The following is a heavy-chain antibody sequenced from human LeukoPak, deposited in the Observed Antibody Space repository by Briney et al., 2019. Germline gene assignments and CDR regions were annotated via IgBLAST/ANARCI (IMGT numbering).Heavy chain of an antibody. J-gene: IGHJ4*02. CDR1: GYSFTRYF. V-gene: IGHV1-46*01. CDR2: IIPSDGST. CDR3: ARGKVVTMVRGVIITYFDY. D-gene: IGHD3-10*01. Sequence: ASVKLSCTASGYSFTRYFIHWVRQAPGQGLEWMGIIIPSDGSTSYAQKFQVRVTMTRDTSTSTGYMELSSLRSEDTAVYYCARGKVVTMVRGVIITYFDYWGQGTLVTVSS.